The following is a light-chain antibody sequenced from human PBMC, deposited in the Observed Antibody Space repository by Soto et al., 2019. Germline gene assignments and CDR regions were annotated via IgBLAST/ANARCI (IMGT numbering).Light chain of an antibody. CDR3: QHYYNTPLT. V-gene: IGKV4-1*01. J-gene: IGKJ4*01. CDR2: WAS. CDR1: QSVLYSSNNRHY. Sequence: DIVMTQSPDSLAVSLGERVTINCKSSQSVLYSSNNRHYLAWFQQKPGQPPKLLIYWASTRESGVPDRFSGSWSGTDFTLTISGLHAEDVAVDYCQHYYNTPLTFGGGSKVE.